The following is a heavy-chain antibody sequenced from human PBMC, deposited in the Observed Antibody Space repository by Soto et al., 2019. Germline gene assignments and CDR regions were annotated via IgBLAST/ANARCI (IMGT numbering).Heavy chain of an antibody. D-gene: IGHD3-22*01. Sequence: EVQLVGSGGGLVRPGGSLRLSCTASGFTFSSYWMNWVRQAPGKGLEWVGNIKQDGSEKFYVDSVKGRFTVSRGNAKNSKYLQMNSLRTGDTAVYYYARGDYYDGSGSFADAFDTWGLGTMVTVSS. V-gene: IGHV3-7*05. CDR3: ARGDYYDGSGSFADAFDT. CDR2: IKQDGSEK. CDR1: GFTFSSYW. J-gene: IGHJ3*02.